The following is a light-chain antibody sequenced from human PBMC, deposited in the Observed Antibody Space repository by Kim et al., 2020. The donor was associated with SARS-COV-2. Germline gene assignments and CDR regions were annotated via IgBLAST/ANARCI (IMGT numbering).Light chain of an antibody. V-gene: IGLV3-10*01. CDR1: ALPKKY. J-gene: IGLJ2*01. Sequence: SYELTQPPSVSVSPGQKARITCSGDALPKKYAYWYQQKSGQAPVLVIYEDSKRPSGIPERFSGSSSGTMATLTISGAQVEDEADYYCYSTDSSGNHRVFGGGTQLTVL. CDR3: YSTDSSGNHRV. CDR2: EDS.